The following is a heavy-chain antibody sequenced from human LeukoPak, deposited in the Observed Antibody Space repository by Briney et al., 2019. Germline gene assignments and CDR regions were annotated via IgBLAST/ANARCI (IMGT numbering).Heavy chain of an antibody. V-gene: IGHV3-48*03. D-gene: IGHD3-22*01. CDR3: AREKTYYDSSGNYYGGVFDH. CDR1: GFTFSSYE. J-gene: IGHJ4*02. Sequence: GGSLRLSCAASGFTFSSYEMNWVRQAPGKGLEWVSYISSSGSLIYYADSVKGRFTISRDNAKNSLYLQMNSLRDEDTAVYYCAREKTYYDSSGNYYGGVFDHWGQGNLVTVSS. CDR2: ISSSGSLI.